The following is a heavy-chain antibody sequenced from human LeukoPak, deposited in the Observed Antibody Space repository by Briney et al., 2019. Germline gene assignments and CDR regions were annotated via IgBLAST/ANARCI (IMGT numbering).Heavy chain of an antibody. V-gene: IGHV1-8*01. CDR1: GYTFTSYD. Sequence: ASVKASCKASGYTFTSYDINWVRQATGQGLEWMGWMNPNSGNTGYAQKFQGRVTMTRNTSISTAYMELSSLRSEDTAVYYCATSVEMATITTPTEWGQGTLVTVSS. D-gene: IGHD5-24*01. J-gene: IGHJ4*02. CDR3: ATSVEMATITTPTE. CDR2: MNPNSGNT.